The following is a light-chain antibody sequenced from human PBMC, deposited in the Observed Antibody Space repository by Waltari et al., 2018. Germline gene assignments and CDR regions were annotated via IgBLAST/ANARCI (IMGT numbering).Light chain of an antibody. CDR2: RIS. CDR1: ENIANY. Sequence: DIQMPQAPSSLSASIGDRVIITCRASENIANYVSWYRQKPGTAPELLIYRISSLQSGVPSRFSGGGSGTDFTLTISRLQPEDFATYICQQSYSRPPTFGQGTKVEIK. CDR3: QQSYSRPPT. J-gene: IGKJ2*01. V-gene: IGKV1-39*01.